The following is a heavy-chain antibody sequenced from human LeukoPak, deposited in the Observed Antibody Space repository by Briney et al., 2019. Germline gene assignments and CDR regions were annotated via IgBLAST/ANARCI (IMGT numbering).Heavy chain of an antibody. CDR1: GYTFTSYG. J-gene: IGHJ4*02. D-gene: IGHD3-3*01. V-gene: IGHV1-18*01. Sequence: GASVKVSCKASGYTFTSYGISWVRQAPGQGLEWMGRISAYNGNTNYAQKLQGRVTMTTDTSTSTAYTELRSLRSDDTAVYYCARRGRGVASGYDYWGQGTLVTVSS. CDR3: ARRGRGVASGYDY. CDR2: ISAYNGNT.